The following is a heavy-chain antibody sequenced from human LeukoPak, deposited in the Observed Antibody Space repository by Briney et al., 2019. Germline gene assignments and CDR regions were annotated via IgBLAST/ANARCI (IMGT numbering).Heavy chain of an antibody. CDR3: ARANTYYYDSSGYSPGILDY. V-gene: IGHV3-33*01. D-gene: IGHD3-22*01. CDR2: IWYDGSNK. J-gene: IGHJ4*02. Sequence: GGSLRLSCAASGFTFSSYGMHWVRQAPGKGLEWVAVIWYDGSNKYYADSVKGRFTISRDNSKNTLYLQMNSLRAEDTAVYYCARANTYYYDSSGYSPGILDYWAREPWSPSPQ. CDR1: GFTFSSYG.